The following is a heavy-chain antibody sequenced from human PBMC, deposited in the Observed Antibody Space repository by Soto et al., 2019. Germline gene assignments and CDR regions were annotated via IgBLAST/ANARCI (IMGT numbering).Heavy chain of an antibody. Sequence: PGGSLRLSCAASGFTFSSYSMNWVRQAPGKGLEWVSYISSGSATIYYADSVKGRFTISRDNAKNSLYLQMNSLRAEDTAVYYCASADQAVAGSFDIWGQGTMVTVSS. V-gene: IGHV3-48*01. J-gene: IGHJ3*02. CDR3: ASADQAVAGSFDI. D-gene: IGHD6-19*01. CDR2: ISSGSATI. CDR1: GFTFSSYS.